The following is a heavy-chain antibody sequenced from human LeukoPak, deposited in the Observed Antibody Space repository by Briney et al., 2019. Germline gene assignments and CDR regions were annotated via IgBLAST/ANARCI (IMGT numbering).Heavy chain of an antibody. CDR3: ARVLLTSGYCTSTSCSTSQYNWFDP. J-gene: IGHJ5*02. CDR2: IIPIFGTA. CDR1: GGTFSSYA. Sequence: SVKVSCKASGGTFSSYAISWVRQAPGQGLEWMGGIIPIFGTANYAQKFQGRVTITADESTSTAYMELSRLRSDDTAVYYCARVLLTSGYCTSTSCSTSQYNWFDPWGQGTLVTVSS. V-gene: IGHV1-69*13. D-gene: IGHD2-2*01.